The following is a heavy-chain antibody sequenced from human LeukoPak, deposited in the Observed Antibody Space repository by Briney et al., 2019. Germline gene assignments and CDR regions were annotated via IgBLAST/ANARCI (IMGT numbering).Heavy chain of an antibody. J-gene: IGHJ3*02. CDR2: IYYSGST. D-gene: IGHD6-19*01. CDR1: GGSISSYY. Sequence: SETLSLTCTVSGGSISSYYWGWIRQPPGKGLEWIGYIYYSGSTNYNPSLKSRVTISVDTSKNQFSLKLSSVTAADTAVYYCARASEQWLVLGAFDIWGQGTMVTVSS. CDR3: ARASEQWLVLGAFDI. V-gene: IGHV4-59*01.